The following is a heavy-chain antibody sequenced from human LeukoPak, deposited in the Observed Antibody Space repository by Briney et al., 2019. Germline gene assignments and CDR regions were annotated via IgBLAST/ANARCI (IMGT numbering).Heavy chain of an antibody. J-gene: IGHJ4*02. V-gene: IGHV4-59*11. CDR3: ARDRGYSYGELDY. CDR2: IYYSGST. CDR1: GGSISSHY. D-gene: IGHD5-18*01. Sequence: PSETLSPTCTVPGGSISSHYWSWIRQPPGKGLEWIGYIYYSGSTNYNPSLKSRVTISVDTSKNQFSLKLSSVTAADTAVYYCARDRGYSYGELDYWGQGTLVTVSS.